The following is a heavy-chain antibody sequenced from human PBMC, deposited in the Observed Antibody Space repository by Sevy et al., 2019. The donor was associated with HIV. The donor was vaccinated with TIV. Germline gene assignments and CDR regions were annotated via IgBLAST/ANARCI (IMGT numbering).Heavy chain of an antibody. V-gene: IGHV3-20*04. CDR3: ARDRRMTTVTNYYYYGMDV. CDR2: INWNGGST. J-gene: IGHJ6*02. D-gene: IGHD4-4*01. Sequence: GGSLRLSCAASGFTFDDYGMSWVRQAPGKGLEWGSGINWNGGSTGYADSVKGRFTISRDNAKNSLYLQMNSLRAEDTALYYCARDRRMTTVTNYYYYGMDVWGQGTTVTVSS. CDR1: GFTFDDYG.